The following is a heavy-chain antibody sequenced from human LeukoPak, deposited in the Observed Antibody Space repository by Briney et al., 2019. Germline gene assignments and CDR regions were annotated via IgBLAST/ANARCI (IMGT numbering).Heavy chain of an antibody. Sequence: GGSLRLSCAASGFTFSSYSMNWVRQAPGKGLEWVSYISSGSSTIYFADSVKARSTISRDNAKNSLYLQMNSLRDEDTAVYYCARANYGSGWYYFDYWGQGSLVTVSS. CDR1: GFTFSSYS. V-gene: IGHV3-48*02. J-gene: IGHJ4*02. D-gene: IGHD3-10*01. CDR3: ARANYGSGWYYFDY. CDR2: ISSGSSTI.